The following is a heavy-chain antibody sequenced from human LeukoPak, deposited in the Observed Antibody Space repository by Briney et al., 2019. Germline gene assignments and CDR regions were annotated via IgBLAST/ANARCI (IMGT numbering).Heavy chain of an antibody. D-gene: IGHD6-19*01. V-gene: IGHV1-69*13. CDR3: ARTGPAGTTSYGKDV. CDR2: IIPIFGTA. CDR1: GGTFSSYA. J-gene: IGHJ6*02. Sequence: SVKVSCKASGGTFSSYAISWVRQAPGQGLEWMGGIIPIFGTANYAQKFQGRVTITADESTSTAYMELSSLRSEDTAVYYCARTGPAGTTSYGKDVWGQGTTVIVSS.